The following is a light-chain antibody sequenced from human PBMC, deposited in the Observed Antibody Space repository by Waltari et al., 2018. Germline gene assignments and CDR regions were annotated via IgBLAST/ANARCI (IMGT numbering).Light chain of an antibody. CDR1: QSVSST. CDR2: GAS. J-gene: IGKJ3*01. V-gene: IGKV3D-15*01. CDR3: LQRSNWPLT. Sequence: EIVMTQFPATLSLSPGERATLSCRASQSVSSTLAWYQQKPGQAPRLLIYGASSRATGIPDRFSGSGSETDFILTISSLEPEDVGVYYCLQRSNWPLTFGPGTKLDIK.